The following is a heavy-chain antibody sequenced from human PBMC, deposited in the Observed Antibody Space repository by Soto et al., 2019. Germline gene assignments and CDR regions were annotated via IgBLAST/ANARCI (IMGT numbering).Heavy chain of an antibody. V-gene: IGHV1-46*01. D-gene: IGHD3-9*01. Sequence: QVQLVQSGAEVKKPGASVKVSCKASGYTFTSYYMHWVRQAPGQGLEWMGIINPSGGSTSYAQKFQGRVTMTKDTSTSTVYMELSSLRSEDTAVYHCASSISRSDWLLSEYYYYGMDVWGQGTTVTVSS. J-gene: IGHJ6*02. CDR3: ASSISRSDWLLSEYYYYGMDV. CDR2: INPSGGST. CDR1: GYTFTSYY.